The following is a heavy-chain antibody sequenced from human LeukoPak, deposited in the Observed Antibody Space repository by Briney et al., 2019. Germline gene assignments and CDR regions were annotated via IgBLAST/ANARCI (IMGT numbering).Heavy chain of an antibody. Sequence: SETLSLTCTVSGGSISSYYWSWIRQPPGKGLEWFGYIYDSGTTNYNPSLKSRVTISVDTSKNQFSLKLSSVTAADTAVYYCARESSGCFDYWGQGTLVTVSS. CDR1: GGSISSYY. J-gene: IGHJ4*02. CDR2: IYDSGTT. V-gene: IGHV4-59*12. CDR3: ARESSGCFDY. D-gene: IGHD6-19*01.